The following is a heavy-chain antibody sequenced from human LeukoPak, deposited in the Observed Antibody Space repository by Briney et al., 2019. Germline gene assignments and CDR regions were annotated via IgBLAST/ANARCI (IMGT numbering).Heavy chain of an antibody. Sequence: GGSLRLSCAASGFTFSTYSMNWVRQAPGKGLEWVSSISISVGFISYADSVKGRFTISRDNAKNSLYLQMNSLRVEDTAVYYCARAGIHSSGLDYWGQGTLVTVSS. D-gene: IGHD6-19*01. V-gene: IGHV3-21*01. CDR3: ARAGIHSSGLDY. J-gene: IGHJ4*02. CDR2: ISISVGFI. CDR1: GFTFSTYS.